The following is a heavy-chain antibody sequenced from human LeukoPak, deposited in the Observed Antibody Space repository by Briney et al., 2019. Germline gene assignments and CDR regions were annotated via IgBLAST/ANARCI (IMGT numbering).Heavy chain of an antibody. CDR1: GGSISRGGYY. J-gene: IGHJ4*02. V-gene: IGHV4-31*03. Sequence: SQPLSLTCTVSGGSISRGGYYWSWIRQHPGKGLEWFGYFYYSGSTYYNPSLKSRVTISVDTSKNQFSLKLSSVTAADTAVYYCARVGYCSGGSCWTIDYWGQGTLVTVSS. D-gene: IGHD2-15*01. CDR2: FYYSGST. CDR3: ARVGYCSGGSCWTIDY.